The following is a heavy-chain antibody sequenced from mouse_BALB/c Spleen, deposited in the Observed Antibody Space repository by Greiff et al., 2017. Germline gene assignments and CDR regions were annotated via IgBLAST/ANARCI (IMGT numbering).Heavy chain of an antibody. J-gene: IGHJ2*01. CDR1: GYTFTSYW. V-gene: IGHV1S127*01. CDR3: TIYGSSYYFDY. CDR2: IDPSDSYT. D-gene: IGHD1-1*01. Sequence: VQLQQSGAELVKPGASVKMSCKASGYTFTSYWMHWVKQRPGQGLEWIGVIDPSDSYTSYNQKFKGKATLTVDTSSSTAYMQLSSLTSEDSAVYYCTIYGSSYYFDYWGQGTTLTVSS.